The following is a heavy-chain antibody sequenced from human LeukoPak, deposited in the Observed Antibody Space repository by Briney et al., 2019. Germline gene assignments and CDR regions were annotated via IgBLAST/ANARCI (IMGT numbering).Heavy chain of an antibody. J-gene: IGHJ6*02. CDR1: GYTFTGYY. CDR3: ARDSSSLVYYGMDV. Sequence: ASVKVSCKASGYTFTGYYMHWVRQAPGQGLEWMGWINPNSGGTNYAQKFQGRVTMTRDTSISTAYMELSRLRSDDTAVYYCARDSSSLVYYGMDVWGQGTAVTVSS. D-gene: IGHD6-13*01. CDR2: INPNSGGT. V-gene: IGHV1-2*02.